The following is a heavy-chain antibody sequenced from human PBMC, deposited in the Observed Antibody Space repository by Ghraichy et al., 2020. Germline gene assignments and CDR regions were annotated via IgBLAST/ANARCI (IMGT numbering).Heavy chain of an antibody. CDR3: VKLSAFAVVAGVRGD. CDR2: ISGGGGTT. CDR1: GFTFSIYA. V-gene: IGHV3-23*01. D-gene: IGHD2-21*01. J-gene: IGHJ4*02. Sequence: LSLTCAASGFTFSIYAMSWVRQAPGKGLEWVSAISGGGGTTYYADSVKGRFTISRDNSKNTLFLQVNSLRAEDTAVYYCVKLSAFAVVAGVRGDWGQGTLVTVSS.